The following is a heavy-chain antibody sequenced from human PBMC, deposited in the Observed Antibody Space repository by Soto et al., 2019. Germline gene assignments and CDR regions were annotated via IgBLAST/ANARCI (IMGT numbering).Heavy chain of an antibody. Sequence: QVQLVQSGAEVKKSGASVKVSCKASGYSFTSFGISWMRQAPGQGLEWVGWISAYNGNTNYAQKLQGRVTMTTDTSTSTVYMELRSLRSDDTAVYYCARDGQAGALFAYWGQGTLVTVSS. V-gene: IGHV1-18*01. J-gene: IGHJ4*02. D-gene: IGHD1-26*01. CDR2: ISAYNGNT. CDR3: ARDGQAGALFAY. CDR1: GYSFTSFG.